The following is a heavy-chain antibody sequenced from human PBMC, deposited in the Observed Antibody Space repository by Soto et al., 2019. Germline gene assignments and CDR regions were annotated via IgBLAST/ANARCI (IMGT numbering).Heavy chain of an antibody. CDR2: MSAYNGNT. V-gene: IGHV1-18*01. Sequence: ASAKVSCKASCYTFTSYGISWVRQAPGQELEWMEWMSAYNGNTNDTQKLPGRDSMNTNTSKSSAYMDLRSLRCDKAAVYSCALCQIFGKEFVKKPHVDIQHWGQGTLVTVSS. J-gene: IGHJ1*01. D-gene: IGHD3-3*01. CDR1: CYTFTSYG. CDR3: ALCQIFGKEFVKKPHVDIQH.